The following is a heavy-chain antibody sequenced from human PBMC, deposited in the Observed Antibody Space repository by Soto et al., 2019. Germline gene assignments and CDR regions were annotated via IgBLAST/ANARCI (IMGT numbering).Heavy chain of an antibody. J-gene: IGHJ4*02. CDR1: GFSFSSFG. V-gene: IGHV3-23*01. D-gene: IGHD1-26*01. CDR2: VRSDGDTT. CDR3: AKGKGVGATPDGANC. Sequence: EVQVLESGGGLVQPGGSLRLSCAASGFSFSSFGMNWVRQAPGKGLEWVSGVRSDGDTTYNAESVKGRFTVSRDTSKNTVYLQMNSLRAEDTAVYYCAKGKGVGATPDGANCWGQGTPVTVSS.